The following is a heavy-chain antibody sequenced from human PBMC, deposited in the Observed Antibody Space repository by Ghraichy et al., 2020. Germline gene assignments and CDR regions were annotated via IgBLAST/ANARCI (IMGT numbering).Heavy chain of an antibody. CDR1: GGSISSYY. D-gene: IGHD1-26*01. CDR3: ARAHGSWGMDV. CDR2: IYYSGST. Sequence: SQTLSLTCTVSGGSISSYYWSWIRQPPGKGLEWIGYIYYSGSTNYNPSLKSRVTISVDTSKNQFSLKLRSVTAADTAVYYCARAHGSWGMDVWGQGTTVTVSS. J-gene: IGHJ6*02. V-gene: IGHV4-59*01.